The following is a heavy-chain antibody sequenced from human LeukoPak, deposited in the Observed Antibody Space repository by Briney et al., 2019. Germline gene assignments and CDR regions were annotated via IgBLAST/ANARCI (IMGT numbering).Heavy chain of an antibody. CDR2: IKSKSDGGTT. D-gene: IGHD5-18*01. CDR3: TTLRIQLSTDF. J-gene: IGHJ4*02. Sequence: GGSLRLSCAASRFTFSSAWMSWVRQAPGKGLEWVGRIKSKSDGGTTDYAAPVKGRFTISRDNLQNILYLQMNSLKTQDTAVYYCTTLRIQLSTDFWGQGTLVTVSS. V-gene: IGHV3-15*01. CDR1: RFTFSSAW.